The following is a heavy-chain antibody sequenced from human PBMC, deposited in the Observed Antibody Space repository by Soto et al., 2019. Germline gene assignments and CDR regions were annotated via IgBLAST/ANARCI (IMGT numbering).Heavy chain of an antibody. J-gene: IGHJ4*02. CDR3: AXGTXXXKVDS. Sequence: QVQLQESGPGLVRPSQTLSLTCSVSGASIYNGGHFWSWIRQSPGKGLEWIGHIHNSGSPYSNPSLKSRVXXXXXXXXXXXXXXXXXXXXXXXXXXXCAXGTXXXKVDSWGQGILVTVSS. CDR1: GASIYNGGHF. CDR2: IHNSGSP. V-gene: IGHV4-30-4*01.